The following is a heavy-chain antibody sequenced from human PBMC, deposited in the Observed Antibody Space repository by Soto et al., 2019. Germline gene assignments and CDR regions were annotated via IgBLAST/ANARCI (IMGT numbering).Heavy chain of an antibody. Sequence: ASVKVSCKASGYTFTGYYMHWVRQAPGQGLEWMGWINPNSGGTNYAQKFQGWVTMTRDTSISTAYMELSRLRSDDTAVYYCARAYSSSSRYYGMDVWGQGNTVTVSS. CDR3: ARAYSSSSRYYGMDV. CDR2: INPNSGGT. V-gene: IGHV1-2*04. D-gene: IGHD6-6*01. J-gene: IGHJ6*02. CDR1: GYTFTGYY.